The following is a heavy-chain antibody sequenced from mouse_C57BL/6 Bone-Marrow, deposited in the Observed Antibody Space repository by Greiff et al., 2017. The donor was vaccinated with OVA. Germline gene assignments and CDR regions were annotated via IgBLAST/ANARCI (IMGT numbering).Heavy chain of an antibody. CDR3: ASGGIDYDDNYFDY. Sequence: QVQLQQPGAELVKPGASVKLSCKASGYTFTSYWMHWVKQRPGRGLEWIGRIDPSSGGTKYNEKFKGKATLTVDKASSTAYMQLSSLTSEDSAVYYCASGGIDYDDNYFDYWGQGTTLTVSS. D-gene: IGHD2-4*01. V-gene: IGHV1-72*01. CDR2: IDPSSGGT. J-gene: IGHJ2*01. CDR1: GYTFTSYW.